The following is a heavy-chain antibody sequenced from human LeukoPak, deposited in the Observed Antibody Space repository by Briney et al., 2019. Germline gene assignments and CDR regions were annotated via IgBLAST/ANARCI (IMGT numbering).Heavy chain of an antibody. Sequence: GGSLRLSCAASGLTFRNYAMSWVRQAPGKGLEWVSVIFRDDTTYYADSVKGRFTISRDNSKNTLFLQMSSLRAEDTAVYYCATAAYDSGSYIVNHDYWGQGTLVTVSS. D-gene: IGHD3-22*01. CDR3: ATAAYDSGSYIVNHDY. V-gene: IGHV3-53*01. J-gene: IGHJ4*02. CDR2: IFRDDTT. CDR1: GLTFRNYA.